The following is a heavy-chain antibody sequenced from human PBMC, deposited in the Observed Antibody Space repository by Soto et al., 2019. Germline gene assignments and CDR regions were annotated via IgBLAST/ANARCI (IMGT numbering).Heavy chain of an antibody. D-gene: IGHD3-22*01. V-gene: IGHV3-33*03. Sequence: GGALRLSCAAAGFALNNYCINWGRQAPGKGLEWVAVIWYDGSNKYYAASVKGRFTISRDNSKNSLFLQMDSLRAEDTALYYCATHNYYTFEYWGQGALVTVSS. CDR1: GFALNNYC. J-gene: IGHJ4*02. CDR3: ATHNYYTFEY. CDR2: IWYDGSNK.